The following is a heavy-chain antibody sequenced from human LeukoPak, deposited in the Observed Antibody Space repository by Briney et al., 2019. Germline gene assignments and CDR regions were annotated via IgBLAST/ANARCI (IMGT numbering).Heavy chain of an antibody. D-gene: IGHD4-11*01. Sequence: PGGSLRLSCAVSGFTFDDYGMSWVRQAPGKGLEWVSVIYTGGNTYYADSVKGRFTISRDNSKNTLYLQMNSLRAEDTAVYYCARDRAYTQDYWGQGTLVTVSS. CDR1: GFTFDDYG. V-gene: IGHV3-53*01. J-gene: IGHJ4*02. CDR2: IYTGGNT. CDR3: ARDRAYTQDY.